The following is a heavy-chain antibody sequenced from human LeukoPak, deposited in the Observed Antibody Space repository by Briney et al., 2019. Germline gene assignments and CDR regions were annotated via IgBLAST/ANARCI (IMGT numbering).Heavy chain of an antibody. Sequence: GGSLRLSCAASGFIFSSYAMSWVRQAPGKGLEWVSVISGSGDITYYADSVKGRFTISRDNSKNTVYLQMNSLRADDTAVNYCAKDDISSGWYGFDYWGQGTLVTVSS. CDR1: GFIFSSYA. CDR2: ISGSGDIT. V-gene: IGHV3-23*01. D-gene: IGHD6-19*01. J-gene: IGHJ4*02. CDR3: AKDDISSGWYGFDY.